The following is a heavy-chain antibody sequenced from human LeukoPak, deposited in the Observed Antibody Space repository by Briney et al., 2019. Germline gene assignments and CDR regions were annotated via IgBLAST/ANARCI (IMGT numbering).Heavy chain of an antibody. CDR2: IIPLFGTA. Sequence: GASVKVSCKASGGTFSSYAISWVRQAPGQGLEWMGGIIPLFGTANYAQKFQGRVTITADKSTSTAYMELSSLRSEDTAVYYCARALPTDLQSSDYWGQGTLVTVSS. CDR1: GGTFSSYA. J-gene: IGHJ4*02. CDR3: ARALPTDLQSSDY. V-gene: IGHV1-69*06. D-gene: IGHD1-26*01.